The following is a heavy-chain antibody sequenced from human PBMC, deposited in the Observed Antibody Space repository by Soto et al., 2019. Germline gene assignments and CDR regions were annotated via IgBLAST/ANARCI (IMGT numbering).Heavy chain of an antibody. D-gene: IGHD3-16*02. Sequence: QVQLVQSGAEVKKPGASVKVSCKASGYTFTSYGISWVRQAPGQGLEWMGWISAYNGNTNYAQKLQGRVTMTTDTSXSXXYMELRSLRSDDTAVYYCARQAGITVGGVIVYFDYWGQGTLVTVSS. CDR1: GYTFTSYG. J-gene: IGHJ4*02. CDR2: ISAYNGNT. CDR3: ARQAGITVGGVIVYFDY. V-gene: IGHV1-18*01.